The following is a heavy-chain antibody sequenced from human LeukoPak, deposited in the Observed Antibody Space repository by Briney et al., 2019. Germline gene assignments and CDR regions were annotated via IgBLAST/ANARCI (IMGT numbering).Heavy chain of an antibody. CDR2: INPSGGST. CDR3: ARDPEAGSLSSYMDV. D-gene: IGHD6-19*01. Sequence: GASVKVSCKASGYTFTSYYMHWVRQAPGQGLEWMGIINPSGGSTSYAQKFQGRVTMTRDMSTSSVYMELSSLRSEDTAVYYCARDPEAGSLSSYMDVWGKGTTVTVSS. CDR1: GYTFTSYY. V-gene: IGHV1-46*01. J-gene: IGHJ6*03.